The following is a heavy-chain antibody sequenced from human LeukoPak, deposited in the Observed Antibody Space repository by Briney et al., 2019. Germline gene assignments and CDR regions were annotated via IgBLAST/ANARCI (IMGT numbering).Heavy chain of an antibody. CDR1: GFTFSSYW. V-gene: IGHV3-74*01. CDR2: INSDGSST. Sequence: PGGSLRLSCAASGFTFSSYWMHWVRHAPGKGLVWVSRINSDGSSTSYADSVKGRFTISRDNAKNTLYLQMNSLRAEDTAVYYCAREGSSSWYLDAFDIWGQGTMVTVSS. CDR3: AREGSSSWYLDAFDI. D-gene: IGHD6-13*01. J-gene: IGHJ3*02.